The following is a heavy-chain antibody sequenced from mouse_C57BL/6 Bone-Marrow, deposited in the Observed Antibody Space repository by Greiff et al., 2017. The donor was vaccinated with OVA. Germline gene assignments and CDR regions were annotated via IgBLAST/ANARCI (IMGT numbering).Heavy chain of an antibody. CDR2: IHPNSGST. Sequence: QVQLQQPGAELVKPAASVKLSCKASGYTFTSYWMHWVKQRPGQGLEWIGMIHPNSGSTNYNEKFKSKATLTVDKSSSTAYMQLSSLTSEDSAVYYCARSGERFYYFDYWGQGTTLTVSS. CDR3: ARSGERFYYFDY. V-gene: IGHV1-64*01. CDR1: GYTFTSYW. J-gene: IGHJ2*01. D-gene: IGHD2-13*01.